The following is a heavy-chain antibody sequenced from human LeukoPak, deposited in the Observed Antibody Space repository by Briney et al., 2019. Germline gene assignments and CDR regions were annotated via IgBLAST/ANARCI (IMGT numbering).Heavy chain of an antibody. D-gene: IGHD3-16*02. V-gene: IGHV4-38-2*02. CDR3: ARGGTVGVFGAFDI. CDR1: GYSISSGYY. CDR2: IYHSGST. J-gene: IGHJ3*02. Sequence: SETLSLTCTVSGYSISSGYYWGWIRQPPGKGLEWIGSIYHSGSTYYNPSLKSRVTVSVDTSKNQFSLKLSSVTAADTAMFYCARGGTVGVFGAFDIWSQGTMVTVSS.